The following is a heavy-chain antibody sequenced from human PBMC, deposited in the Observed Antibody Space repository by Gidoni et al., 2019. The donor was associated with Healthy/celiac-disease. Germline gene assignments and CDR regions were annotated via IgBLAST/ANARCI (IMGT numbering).Heavy chain of an antibody. CDR1: GGSISSSSYY. CDR2: IYYSGST. D-gene: IGHD3-16*01. J-gene: IGHJ5*02. CDR3: ARRGEWRKHRTDWFDP. V-gene: IGHV4-39*01. Sequence: QLQLQESGPGLVKPSETLALTCTVAGGSISSSSYYWGWIRQPPGKGLEWIGSIYYSGSTYYNPSLKSRVTISVDTSKNQFSLKLSSVTAADTAVYYCARRGEWRKHRTDWFDPWGQGTLVTVSS.